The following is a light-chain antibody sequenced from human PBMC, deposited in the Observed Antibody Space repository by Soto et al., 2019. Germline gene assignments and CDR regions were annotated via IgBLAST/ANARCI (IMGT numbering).Light chain of an antibody. J-gene: IGLJ2*01. Sequence: QSALTQPASVSGSPGQSITISCTGTSSDVGGYNYVSWYQHHPGEAPKLMIYDVSNRPSGVSNRFSGSKSGKTASLTISGLQAEDEADYYCSSYTSSSTVVFGGGTKVTVL. V-gene: IGLV2-14*03. CDR1: SSDVGGYNY. CDR2: DVS. CDR3: SSYTSSSTVV.